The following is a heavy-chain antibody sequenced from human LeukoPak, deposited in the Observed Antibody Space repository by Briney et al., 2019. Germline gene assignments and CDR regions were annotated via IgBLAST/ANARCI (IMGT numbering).Heavy chain of an antibody. Sequence: SETLSLTCTVSGGSISSSNYYWGWIRQPPGKGLEWIGSIYYSGSTYYNPSLKSRVTISVDTSKNQFSLKLSSVTAADTAVYYCARRGGYSGYGPFDYWGQGTLVTVSS. CDR1: GGSISSSNYY. D-gene: IGHD5-12*01. J-gene: IGHJ4*02. V-gene: IGHV4-39*01. CDR3: ARRGGYSGYGPFDY. CDR2: IYYSGST.